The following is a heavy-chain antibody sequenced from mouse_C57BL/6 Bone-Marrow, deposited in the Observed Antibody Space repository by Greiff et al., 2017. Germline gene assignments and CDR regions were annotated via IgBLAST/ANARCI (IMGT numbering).Heavy chain of an antibody. CDR1: GYTFTSYW. Sequence: QVQLKESGAELVKPGASVKMSCKASGYTFTSYWITWVKQRPGQGLEWIGDIYPGSGSTNYNEKFKSKATLTVDTSSSTAYMQLSSLTSEDSAVYYCARGLGREDYWGQGTTLTVSS. CDR2: IYPGSGST. CDR3: ARGLGREDY. V-gene: IGHV1-55*01. D-gene: IGHD4-1*01. J-gene: IGHJ2*01.